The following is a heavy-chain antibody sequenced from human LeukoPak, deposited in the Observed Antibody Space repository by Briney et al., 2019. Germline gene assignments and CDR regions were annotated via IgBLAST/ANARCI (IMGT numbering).Heavy chain of an antibody. J-gene: IGHJ1*01. V-gene: IGHV3-30*04. Sequence: QSGGSLRLSCAASGFTFSSYAMHWVRQAPGKGLEWVAVISYDGSNKYYADSVKGRFTISRDNSKNTLYLQMNSLRAEDTAVYYCAKGHCSGGSCYLNSYAEYFQHWGQGTLVTVSS. CDR1: GFTFSSYA. CDR2: ISYDGSNK. D-gene: IGHD2-15*01. CDR3: AKGHCSGGSCYLNSYAEYFQH.